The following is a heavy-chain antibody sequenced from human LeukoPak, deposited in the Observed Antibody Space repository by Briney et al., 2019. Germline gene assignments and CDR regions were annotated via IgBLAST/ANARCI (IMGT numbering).Heavy chain of an antibody. CDR1: GFTFSSYG. V-gene: IGHV3-33*01. J-gene: IGHJ4*02. Sequence: GGSLRLSCAASGFTFSSYGMHWVRQAPGKGLEWVAVIWYDGSNKYYADSVKGRFTISRDNSKNTLYLQMNSLRAEDTAVYYCARAILENDSSGYYPDWGQGTLVTVSS. CDR2: IWYDGSNK. D-gene: IGHD3-22*01. CDR3: ARAILENDSSGYYPD.